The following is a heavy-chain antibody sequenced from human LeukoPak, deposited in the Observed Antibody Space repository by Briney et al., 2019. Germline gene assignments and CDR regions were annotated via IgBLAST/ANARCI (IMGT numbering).Heavy chain of an antibody. V-gene: IGHV1-2*02. D-gene: IGHD5-18*01. CDR3: ARGYSYGYRAFDY. CDR1: GYTFTGYY. Sequence: ASVKVSCKASGYTFTGYYMHWVRQAPGQGLEWMGWINPNSGGTNYAQKFQGGVTMTRDTSISTAYMELSRLRSDDTAVYYCARGYSYGYRAFDYWGQGTLVTVSS. J-gene: IGHJ4*02. CDR2: INPNSGGT.